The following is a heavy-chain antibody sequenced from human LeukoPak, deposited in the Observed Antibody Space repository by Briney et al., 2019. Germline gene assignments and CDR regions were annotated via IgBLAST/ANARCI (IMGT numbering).Heavy chain of an antibody. J-gene: IGHJ4*02. D-gene: IGHD4-11*01. CDR3: ARFSDYSKSPAHFDN. Sequence: GESLKISCEGSGYSFTSFWIGGVRHMPGKGLEWMGIIYPGDSDTRYSPSFQGQVTISGYKSFTTAYLKWSSLAASDPATYHCARFSDYSKSPAHFDNWGEETLLTVSS. V-gene: IGHV5-51*01. CDR1: GYSFTSFW. CDR2: IYPGDSDT.